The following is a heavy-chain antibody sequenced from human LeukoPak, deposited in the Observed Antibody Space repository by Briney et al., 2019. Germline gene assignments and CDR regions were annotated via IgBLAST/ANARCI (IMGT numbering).Heavy chain of an antibody. D-gene: IGHD6-19*01. CDR2: INWNGGST. V-gene: IGHV3-20*04. Sequence: PGGSLRLSCAASGFTFDDYGMSWVRQAPGKGLEWVSGINWNGGSTGYADSVKGRFTISRDSAKNSLYLQMNSLRAEDTALYYCARVDGYSSGWYPPDYWGQGTLVTVSS. CDR1: GFTFDDYG. J-gene: IGHJ4*02. CDR3: ARVDGYSSGWYPPDY.